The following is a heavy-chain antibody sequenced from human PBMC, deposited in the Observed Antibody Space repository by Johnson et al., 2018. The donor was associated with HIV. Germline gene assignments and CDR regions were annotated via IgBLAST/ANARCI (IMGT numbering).Heavy chain of an antibody. J-gene: IGHJ3*02. Sequence: EQLVESGGGLVQPGGSLRLSCAASGFTFSSYWMSWVRQAPGKGLEWVANIKQDGSEKYYVDSVKGRFTISRGSAKNSLYMPMSSLRAGDTAVYYCAREGTYWYDSSGSPDAFDIWGQGTMVTVSS. V-gene: IGHV3-7*01. CDR3: AREGTYWYDSSGSPDAFDI. CDR1: GFTFSSYW. D-gene: IGHD3-22*01. CDR2: IKQDGSEK.